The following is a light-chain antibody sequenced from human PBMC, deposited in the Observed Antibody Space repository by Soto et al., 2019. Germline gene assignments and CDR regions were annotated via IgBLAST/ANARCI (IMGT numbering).Light chain of an antibody. CDR1: NSNIGSNY. J-gene: IGLJ2*01. CDR3: STWYDSLPGIVV. CDR2: RNN. Sequence: QSVLTQPPSASGTPGQTVTISCSGSNSNIGSNYVCWYQQLPGTAPKLLIYRNNHRPSGVPDRFYGSKSGTSASLAISGLRSEDEADYYCSTWYDSLPGIVVFGGGTKLTVL. V-gene: IGLV1-47*01.